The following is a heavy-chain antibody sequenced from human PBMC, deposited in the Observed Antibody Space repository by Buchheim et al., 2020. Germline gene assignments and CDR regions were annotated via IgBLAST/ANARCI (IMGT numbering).Heavy chain of an antibody. Sequence: QVQLQESGPGLVKPSETLSLTCTVSGGSISSYYWSWIRQPPGKGLEWIGYIYYSGSTNYNPSLKSRVTISVDTSKNQFSLKLSSVTAADTAVYYCAREGGGSSWYGDYYYGMDVWGQGTT. CDR3: AREGGGSSWYGDYYYGMDV. D-gene: IGHD6-13*01. V-gene: IGHV4-59*01. CDR2: IYYSGST. CDR1: GGSISSYY. J-gene: IGHJ6*02.